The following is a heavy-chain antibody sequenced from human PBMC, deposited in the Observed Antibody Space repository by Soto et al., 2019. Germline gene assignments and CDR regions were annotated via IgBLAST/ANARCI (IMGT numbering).Heavy chain of an antibody. V-gene: IGHV1-46*01. D-gene: IGHD3-22*01. CDR1: GYTFTSYY. J-gene: IGHJ4*01. CDR2: INPSGGGT. Sequence: GPVKVSCKASGYTFTSYYMHWVRQAHGQGLEWMGIINPSGGGTSSAQKFQGRVILTRDTSTSTVYMELSSLRSEDTAVYYCARGVKYDSSDYCLVYWGQGTLVSVSS. CDR3: ARGVKYDSSDYCLVY.